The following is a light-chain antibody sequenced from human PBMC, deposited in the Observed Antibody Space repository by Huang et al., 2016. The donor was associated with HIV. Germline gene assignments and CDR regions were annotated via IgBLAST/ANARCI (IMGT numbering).Light chain of an antibody. V-gene: IGKV4-1*01. J-gene: IGKJ3*01. CDR2: WAS. CDR1: QSVLYNSNNKNY. CDR3: QQYYSIPFA. Sequence: DIVMTQSPDSLAVSLGERATINCKSSQSVLYNSNNKNYLAWYQQKPGQPPKLLISWASTRESGVPDRFSGSGSGTDFTLTISSLQAEDVAVYSCQQYYSIPFAFGPGTKVDIK.